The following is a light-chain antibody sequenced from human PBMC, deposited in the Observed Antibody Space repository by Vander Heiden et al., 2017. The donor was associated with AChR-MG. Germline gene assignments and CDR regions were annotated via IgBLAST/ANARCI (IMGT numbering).Light chain of an antibody. J-gene: IGLJ1*01. V-gene: IGLV2-14*01. CDR2: DVS. CDR1: RSDVGGYNY. CDR3: SSYTSSSSLGV. Sequence: QSALTQPASVSGSPGQSITISCTGTRSDVGGYNYVSWYQQHPGKAPNLMSYDVSKRPSGVSNRFSGSKSGNTASLTISGLQAEDEADYYCSSYTSSSSLGVFGTGTKVTVL.